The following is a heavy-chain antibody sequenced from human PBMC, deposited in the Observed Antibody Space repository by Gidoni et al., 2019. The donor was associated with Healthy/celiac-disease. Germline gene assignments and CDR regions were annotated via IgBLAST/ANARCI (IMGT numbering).Heavy chain of an antibody. V-gene: IGHV1-69*01. J-gene: IGHJ6*02. D-gene: IGHD1-26*01. Sequence: QVQLVQSGAEVKKPGSSVKVSCKASGGTFSSYAISWVRQAPGQGLEWMGGIIPIFGTANYAQKFQGRVTITADESTSTAYMELSSLRSEDTAVYYCARENSGSYYHYYYYGMDVWGQGTTVTVSS. CDR1: GGTFSSYA. CDR2: IIPIFGTA. CDR3: ARENSGSYYHYYYYGMDV.